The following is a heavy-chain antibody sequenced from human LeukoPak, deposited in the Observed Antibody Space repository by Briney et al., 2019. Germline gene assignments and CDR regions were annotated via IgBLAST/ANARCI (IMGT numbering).Heavy chain of an antibody. CDR3: ARGADAHKVAY. CDR2: ISGYDGDT. CDR1: AYTFRNYG. D-gene: IGHD2-2*01. J-gene: IGHJ4*02. Sequence: ASVTVSCKAFAYTFRNYGFSWVRQAPGQGLEWMGWISGYDGDTKYAQNFQGRVTMTTDTSTSTAYMELRSLRSDDTAVYYCARGADAHKVAYWSQGTLVTVSS. V-gene: IGHV1-18*04.